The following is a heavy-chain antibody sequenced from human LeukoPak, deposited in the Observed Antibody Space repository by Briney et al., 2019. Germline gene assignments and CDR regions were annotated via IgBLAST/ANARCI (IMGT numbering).Heavy chain of an antibody. J-gene: IGHJ4*02. V-gene: IGHV3-7*04. CDR3: TRVGYIDEGIDY. CDR2: IKQDGSKK. D-gene: IGHD5-24*01. Sequence: GGSLRLSCVASGFPFSSYWVTWVRQAPGKGLEWVANIKQDGSKKSYVDSVKGRFTISRDNAKNSLYLQMNSLRAEDTAIYYCTRVGYIDEGIDYWGQGTLVTVSS. CDR1: GFPFSSYW.